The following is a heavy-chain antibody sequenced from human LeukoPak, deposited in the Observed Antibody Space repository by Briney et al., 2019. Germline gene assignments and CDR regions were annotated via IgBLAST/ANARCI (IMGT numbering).Heavy chain of an antibody. D-gene: IGHD6-6*01. CDR2: IRYDGSNK. CDR3: AKASGSYSSSFGIDY. V-gene: IGHV3-30*02. Sequence: GGSLRLSCAASGFTVSSNYMSWVRQAPGKGLEWVAFIRYDGSNKYYADSVKGRFTISRDNSKNTLYLQMNSLRAEDTAVYYCAKASGSYSSSFGIDYWGQGTLVTVSS. CDR1: GFTVSSNY. J-gene: IGHJ4*02.